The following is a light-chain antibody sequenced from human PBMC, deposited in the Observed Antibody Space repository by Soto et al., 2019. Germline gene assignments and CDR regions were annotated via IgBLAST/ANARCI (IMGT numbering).Light chain of an antibody. Sequence: QSVLTRPASVSGSPGQSITISCTGTSSDVGGYNYVSWYQQHPGKAPKLMIYEVSNRPSGVSNRFSGSKSGNTASLTISGLQAEDEADYYCSSYTSSSIPYVFGTGTKVTVL. CDR1: SSDVGGYNY. CDR3: SSYTSSSIPYV. J-gene: IGLJ1*01. V-gene: IGLV2-14*01. CDR2: EVS.